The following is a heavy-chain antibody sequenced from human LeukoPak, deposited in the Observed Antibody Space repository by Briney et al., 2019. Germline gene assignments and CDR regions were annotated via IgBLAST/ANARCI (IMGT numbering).Heavy chain of an antibody. CDR2: IGVSDGYT. CDR3: ARAPVVSCRGAFCYPLDY. J-gene: IGHJ4*01. D-gene: IGHD2-15*01. CDR1: GSSLSTFA. V-gene: IGHV3-23*01. Sequence: GGSLRLSCVASGSSLSTFAMSWVRQSPAKGLEWVSAIGVSDGYTYHADSVKGRFTMSRDISRNTVYLQMNSLRVDDTAVYFCARAPVVSCRGAFCYPLDYWGHGILITVSS.